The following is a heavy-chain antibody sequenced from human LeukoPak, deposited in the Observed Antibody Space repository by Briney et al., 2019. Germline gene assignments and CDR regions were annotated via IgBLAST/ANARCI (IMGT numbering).Heavy chain of an antibody. CDR1: GGTFSSYA. Sequence: SVKVSCKASGGTFSSYAISWVRQAPGQGLECMGRIIPILGIANYAQKFQGRVTITADKSTSTAYMELSSLRSEDTAVYYCARWGYSGYDGGFYYYYGMDVWGQGTTVTVSS. J-gene: IGHJ6*02. CDR3: ARWGYSGYDGGFYYYYGMDV. CDR2: IIPILGIA. D-gene: IGHD5-12*01. V-gene: IGHV1-69*04.